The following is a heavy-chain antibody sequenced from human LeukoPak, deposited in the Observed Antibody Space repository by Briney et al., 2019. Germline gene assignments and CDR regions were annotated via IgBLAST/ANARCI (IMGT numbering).Heavy chain of an antibody. V-gene: IGHV3-7*01. D-gene: IGHD3-10*01. Sequence: PGGSLRLSCAASGFTFSIYWMSWVRQAPGKGLEWVANIKQDGSEKYYVDSVKGRFTISRDNAKNSLYLQMNSLRAEDTAVYYCGLSTLGKLLFDYWGQGTLVTVSS. CDR1: GFTFSIYW. J-gene: IGHJ4*02. CDR3: GLSTLGKLLFDY. CDR2: IKQDGSEK.